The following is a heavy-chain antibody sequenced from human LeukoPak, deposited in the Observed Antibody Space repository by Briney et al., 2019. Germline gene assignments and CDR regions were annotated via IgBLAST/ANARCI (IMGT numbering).Heavy chain of an antibody. D-gene: IGHD6-19*01. Sequence: NPSETLSLTCTVSGGSISSGSYYWSWLRQPAGKGLEWIGRIYTSGSTNYNPSLKSRVTISVDTSKNQFSLKLSSVTAADTAVYYCASSGWYQVVVYWGQGTLVTVSS. V-gene: IGHV4-61*02. CDR1: GGSISSGSYY. CDR3: ASSGWYQVVVY. J-gene: IGHJ4*02. CDR2: IYTSGST.